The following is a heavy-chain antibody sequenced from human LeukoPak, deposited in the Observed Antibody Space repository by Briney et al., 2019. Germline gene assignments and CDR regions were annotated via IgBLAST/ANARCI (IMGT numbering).Heavy chain of an antibody. CDR1: GGSFSSYY. CDR2: IYYSGDNSGDT. J-gene: IGHJ4*02. Sequence: SETLSLTCAVSGGSFSSYYWGWIRQPPWKGLEWIGSIYYSGDNSGDTYYNPSLKSRVTISVDTSKNQFSLKLSSVTAADTAVYFCARLRGYTDGPPGYWGQGTLVTVSS. V-gene: IGHV4-39*01. CDR3: ARLRGYTDGPPGY. D-gene: IGHD5-18*01.